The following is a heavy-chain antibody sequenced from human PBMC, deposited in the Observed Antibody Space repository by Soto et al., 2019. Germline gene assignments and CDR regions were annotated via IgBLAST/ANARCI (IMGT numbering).Heavy chain of an antibody. V-gene: IGHV4-59*08. CDR2: IYYSGST. CDR1: GGSISSYY. CDR3: ARVRSGYRMLGAFDI. D-gene: IGHD3-3*01. J-gene: IGHJ3*02. Sequence: QVQLQELGPGLVKPSETLSLTCTVSGGSISSYYWSWIRQPPGKGLEWIGYIYYSGSTNYNPSLKSRVTISVDTSKNQFSLKLSSVTAADTAVYYCARVRSGYRMLGAFDIWGQGTMVTVSS.